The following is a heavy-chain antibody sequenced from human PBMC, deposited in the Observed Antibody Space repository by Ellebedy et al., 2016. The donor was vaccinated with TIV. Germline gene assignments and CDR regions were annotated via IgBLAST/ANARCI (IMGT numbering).Heavy chain of an antibody. CDR2: IYYSGSA. V-gene: IGHV4-39*07. J-gene: IGHJ5*02. Sequence: MPSETLSLTCTVSGGSISSSSYYWGWIRQPPGKGLEWIGNIYYSGSAYYNPSLKSRVTVSVDTSKNQFSLNLSSVTAADTAVYYCARDPALPRGRFDTWGQGTLVTVSS. CDR1: GGSISSSSYY. CDR3: ARDPALPRGRFDT.